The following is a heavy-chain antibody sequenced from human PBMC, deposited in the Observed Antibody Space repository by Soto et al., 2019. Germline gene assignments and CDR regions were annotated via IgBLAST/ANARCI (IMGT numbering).Heavy chain of an antibody. V-gene: IGHV3-33*01. Sequence: GGSLRLSCAASGFTFSSYGMHWVRQAPGKGLEWVAVIWYDGSNKYYADSVKGRFTFSRDNSKNTLYLQMNSLRAEDTAVYYCARAGVTATILDYWGQGTLVTVSS. J-gene: IGHJ4*02. D-gene: IGHD5-12*01. CDR3: ARAGVTATILDY. CDR2: IWYDGSNK. CDR1: GFTFSSYG.